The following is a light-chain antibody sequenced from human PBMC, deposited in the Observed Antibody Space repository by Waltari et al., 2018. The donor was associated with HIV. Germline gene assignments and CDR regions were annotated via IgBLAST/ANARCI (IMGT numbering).Light chain of an antibody. CDR3: HQYNNWPPFT. V-gene: IGKV3-15*01. Sequence: EIVMTQSPATLSVSPGERATLSCRANQSVSSNLAWYQQKPGQAPRLLIYGASTRPAGIPARFSGSGSGTEFILTISSLQSEDFAVYYCHQYNNWPPFTFGPGTKVDIK. J-gene: IGKJ3*01. CDR1: QSVSSN. CDR2: GAS.